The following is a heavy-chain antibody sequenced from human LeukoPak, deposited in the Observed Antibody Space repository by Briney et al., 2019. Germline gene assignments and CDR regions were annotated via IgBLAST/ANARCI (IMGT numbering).Heavy chain of an antibody. J-gene: IGHJ4*02. V-gene: IGHV4-59*01. D-gene: IGHD3-9*01. CDR1: GGSISSYY. Sequence: SETLSLTCTVSGGSISSYYWNWIRQPPGKGLEWIGSISYGGSTNYNPSLESRVTISLDTSKNQISLKLSSVTAADTAVYYCARGSQGGYFDWLSFDYWGQGTLVTVSS. CDR2: ISYGGST. CDR3: ARGSQGGYFDWLSFDY.